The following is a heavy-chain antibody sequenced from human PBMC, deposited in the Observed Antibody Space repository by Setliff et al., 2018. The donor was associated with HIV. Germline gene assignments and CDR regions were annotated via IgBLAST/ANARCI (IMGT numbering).Heavy chain of an antibody. CDR2: IKEDGTEK. V-gene: IGHV3-7*04. CDR3: ARVDRELLGTFCHMDV. Sequence: PGESLKISCVASGFTFSNFYMSWVRQAPGKGLEWVATIKEDGTEKYYVDSVKGRFTITRDNAHNSLYLQMDSLRVEDTAIYYCARVDRELLGTFCHMDVWGKGTTVTVSS. D-gene: IGHD1-26*01. CDR1: GFTFSNFY. J-gene: IGHJ6*03.